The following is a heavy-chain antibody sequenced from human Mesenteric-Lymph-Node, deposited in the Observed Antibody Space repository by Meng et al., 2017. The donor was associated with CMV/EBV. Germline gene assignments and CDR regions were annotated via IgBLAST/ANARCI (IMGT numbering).Heavy chain of an antibody. V-gene: IGHV3-48*03. Sequence: GGSLRLSCAASGFTFSSYEMKWVRQAPGKGLEWVSYISTSGSSIYYADFVKGRFTISRDNAKNLLYLQMNSLRVEDTAVYYCARSGSSTWYYFDYWGQGTLVTVSS. CDR2: ISTSGSSI. D-gene: IGHD6-13*01. CDR3: ARSGSSTWYYFDY. CDR1: GFTFSSYE. J-gene: IGHJ4*02.